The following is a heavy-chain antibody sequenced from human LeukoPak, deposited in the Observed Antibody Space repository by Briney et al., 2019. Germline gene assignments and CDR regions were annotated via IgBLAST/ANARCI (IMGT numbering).Heavy chain of an antibody. CDR1: GFTVSSSY. J-gene: IGHJ4*02. Sequence: GGSLRLSCAASGFTVSSSYMSWVRQAPGKGLEWVSVIYSGGSTYYADSVKGRFTISRDNSKNTLYLQMNSLRAEDTAVYYCARTTTRITMVRGVIIEDYWGQGTLVTVSS. V-gene: IGHV3-53*01. D-gene: IGHD3-10*01. CDR2: IYSGGST. CDR3: ARTTTRITMVRGVIIEDY.